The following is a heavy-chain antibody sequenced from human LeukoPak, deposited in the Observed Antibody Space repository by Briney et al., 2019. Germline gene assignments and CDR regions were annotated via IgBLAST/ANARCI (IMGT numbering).Heavy chain of an antibody. CDR2: ISSSSSYI. J-gene: IGHJ4*02. CDR1: GFTFSTYI. CDR3: ARDWGTSTTTGWMFDH. V-gene: IGHV3-21*01. Sequence: GGSLRLSGAASGFTFSTYIMNWVRQAPGKGLEWVSSISSSSSYIYYADSVKGRFTISRDNSKNTLYLQMNSLGVEDTAVYYCARDWGTSTTTGWMFDHWGQGTLVTVSS. D-gene: IGHD1-1*01.